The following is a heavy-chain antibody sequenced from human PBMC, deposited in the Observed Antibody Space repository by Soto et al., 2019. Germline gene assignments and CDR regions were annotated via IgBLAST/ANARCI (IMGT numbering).Heavy chain of an antibody. J-gene: IGHJ4*02. D-gene: IGHD1-26*01. CDR1: GASISNTGNW. Sequence: QVQLQESGPGLVRPSGTLSLTCAVSGASISNTGNWWSWVRQPPGKGLEWIGEIYHSGSTNYNPSRNSRFTMSVDKSKNQFSLKLSSVTAADTAVYYCARMVGATLVDFWGQGTLVTVSS. V-gene: IGHV4-4*02. CDR3: ARMVGATLVDF. CDR2: IYHSGST.